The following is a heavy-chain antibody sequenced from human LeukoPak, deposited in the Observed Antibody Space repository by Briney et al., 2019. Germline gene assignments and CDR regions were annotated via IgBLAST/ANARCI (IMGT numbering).Heavy chain of an antibody. CDR2: IYHSGST. V-gene: IGHV4-4*02. Sequence: PSETLSLTCAVSGGSISSSNWWSWVRQPPGKGLEWIGEIYHSGSTSYNPSLKSRVTISVDTSKNQFSLKLSSVTAADTAVYYCARQRRGYSSSWYPYWFDPWGQGTLVTVSS. J-gene: IGHJ5*02. D-gene: IGHD6-13*01. CDR1: GGSISSSNW. CDR3: ARQRRGYSSSWYPYWFDP.